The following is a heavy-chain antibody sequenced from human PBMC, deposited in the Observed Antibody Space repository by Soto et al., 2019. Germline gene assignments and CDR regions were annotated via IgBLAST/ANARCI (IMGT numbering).Heavy chain of an antibody. Sequence: GESLKISCKGSGYSFTSYWIGWVRQMPGKGLEWMGIIYPGDSDTRYSPSFQGQVTISADKSISTAYLQWSSLKASDTAMYYCAKASCSIAPARNGWFHLSGQGTLVTV. CDR3: AKASCSIAPARNGWFHL. D-gene: IGHD6-13*01. CDR2: IYPGDSDT. V-gene: IGHV5-51*01. J-gene: IGHJ5*02. CDR1: GYSFTSYW.